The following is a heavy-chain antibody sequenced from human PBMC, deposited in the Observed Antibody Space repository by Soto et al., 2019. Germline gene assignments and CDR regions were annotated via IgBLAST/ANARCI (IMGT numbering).Heavy chain of an antibody. CDR1: GGTFSSYA. J-gene: IGHJ4*02. Sequence: QVQLVQSGAEVKKPGSSVKVSCKASGGTFSSYAISWVRQAPGQGLEWMGGIIPIFGTANYAQKFQGRVTITADESTSTADRELSSLRSEDTAVYYCASAVAESTFGYYFDYWGQGTLVTVSS. CDR3: ASAVAESTFGYYFDY. CDR2: IIPIFGTA. V-gene: IGHV1-69*12. D-gene: IGHD6-19*01.